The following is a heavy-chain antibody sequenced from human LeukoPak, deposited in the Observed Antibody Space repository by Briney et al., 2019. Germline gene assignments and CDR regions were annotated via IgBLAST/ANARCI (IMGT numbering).Heavy chain of an antibody. CDR2: IYTSGST. J-gene: IGHJ3*02. D-gene: IGHD1-26*01. CDR3: ARDVYRGAFDI. V-gene: IGHV4-61*02. CDR1: GGSISSGSYY. Sequence: PSQTLSLTCTVSGGSISSGSYYWSWIRQPAGKGLGWIGRIYTSGSTNYNPSLKSRVTISVDTSKNQFSLKLSSVTAADTAVYYCARDVYRGAFDIWGQGTMVTVSS.